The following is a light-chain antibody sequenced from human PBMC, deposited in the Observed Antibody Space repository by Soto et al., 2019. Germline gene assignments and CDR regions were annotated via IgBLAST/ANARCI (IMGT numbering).Light chain of an antibody. V-gene: IGKV3-11*01. CDR3: QQRSNWRVT. CDR1: QSVSSY. Sequence: EIVLTQSPATLSLSPGERATLSCRSSQSVSSYLAWYQHKPGQAPRLLIYDASNRSTGIPARFSGSGSGTDFTHTIISLEPDDFAVYYCQQRSNWRVTFGPGTQVDIK. J-gene: IGKJ3*01. CDR2: DAS.